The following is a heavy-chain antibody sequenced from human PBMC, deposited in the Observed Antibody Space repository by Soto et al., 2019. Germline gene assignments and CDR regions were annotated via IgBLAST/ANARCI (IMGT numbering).Heavy chain of an antibody. CDR2: IYYSGST. J-gene: IGHJ4*02. Sequence: SETLSLTCTVTGDSISNRSYYWGWIRQPPGKGLEWIGSIYYSGSTYNNPSLKSRVSMSVDTSKNQFSLKLRSVTAADTALYYCARQRTSVVTQAYFDSWGQGPLVTVS. CDR3: ARQRTSVVTQAYFDS. D-gene: IGHD2-21*02. CDR1: GDSISNRSYY. V-gene: IGHV4-39*01.